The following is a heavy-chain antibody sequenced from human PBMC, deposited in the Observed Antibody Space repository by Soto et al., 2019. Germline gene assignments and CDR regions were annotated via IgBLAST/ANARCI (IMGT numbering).Heavy chain of an antibody. J-gene: IGHJ3*02. V-gene: IGHV3-48*01. CDR2: ISSSSSTI. CDR3: ARGDSSSWYRGGAFDI. CDR1: GFTFSSYS. Sequence: EVQLVESGGGLVQPGGSLRLSCAASGFTFSSYSMNWVRQAPGKGLEWVSYISSSSSTIYCADSVKGRFTISRDNAKNSLYLQMNSLRAEDTAVYYCARGDSSSWYRGGAFDIWGQGTMVTVSS. D-gene: IGHD6-13*01.